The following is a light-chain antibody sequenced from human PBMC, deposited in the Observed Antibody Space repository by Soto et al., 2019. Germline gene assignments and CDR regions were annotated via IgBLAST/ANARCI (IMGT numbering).Light chain of an antibody. CDR1: SSDVGGYNY. V-gene: IGLV2-8*01. CDR3: SSYAGDVV. J-gene: IGLJ2*01. CDR2: EVS. Sequence: QSALTQPPSASGSPGQSVTISCTGTSSDVGGYNYVSWYQQHPGKAPKLMIYEVSKRPSGVPDRFSGSKSGNTASLTVSGLQAEDEADYYFSSYAGDVVFGGGTKLTVL.